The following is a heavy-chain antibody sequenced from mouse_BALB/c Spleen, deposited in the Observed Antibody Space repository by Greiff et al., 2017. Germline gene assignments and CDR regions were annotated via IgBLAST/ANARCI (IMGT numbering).Heavy chain of an antibody. CDR1: GFTFSSFG. Sequence: EVKLEESGGGLVQPGGSRKLSCAASGFTFSSFGMHWVRQAPEKGLEWVAYISSGSSTIYYADTVKGRFTISRDNPKNTLFLQMTSLRSEDTAMYYCARGYDGYPYAMDYWGQGTSVTVSS. J-gene: IGHJ4*01. D-gene: IGHD2-3*01. V-gene: IGHV5-17*02. CDR3: ARGYDGYPYAMDY. CDR2: ISSGSSTI.